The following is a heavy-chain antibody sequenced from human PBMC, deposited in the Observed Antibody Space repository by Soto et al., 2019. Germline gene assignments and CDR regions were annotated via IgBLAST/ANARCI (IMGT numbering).Heavy chain of an antibody. Sequence: GGSLRLSCAASGFTFSDFPMNWVRQAPGKGLEWISYISSTSRTTYYAASMQGRITISRDNAKNSLHLQMNSLKVEDTAVYYCAKYSNGSLYYFDYWGQGTLVTVSS. CDR1: GFTFSDFP. CDR2: ISSTSRTT. CDR3: AKYSNGSLYYFDY. V-gene: IGHV3-48*01. J-gene: IGHJ4*02. D-gene: IGHD4-4*01.